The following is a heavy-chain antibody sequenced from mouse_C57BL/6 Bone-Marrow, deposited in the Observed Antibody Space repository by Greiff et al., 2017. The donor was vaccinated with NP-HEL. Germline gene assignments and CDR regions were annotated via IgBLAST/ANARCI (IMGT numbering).Heavy chain of an antibody. CDR1: GYTFTDYE. Sequence: VQLQQSGAELVRPGASVTLSCKASGYTFTDYEMHWVKQTPVHGLEWIGAIDPETGGTAYNQKFKGKAILTADKSSSTAYMELRSLTSEDSAVYYCTRKEDYEGYFDVWGTGTTVTVSS. CDR2: IDPETGGT. V-gene: IGHV1-15*01. D-gene: IGHD2-4*01. CDR3: TRKEDYEGYFDV. J-gene: IGHJ1*03.